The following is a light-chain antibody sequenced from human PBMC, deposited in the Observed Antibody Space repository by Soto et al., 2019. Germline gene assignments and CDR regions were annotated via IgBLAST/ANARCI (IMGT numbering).Light chain of an antibody. CDR1: QSIDNF. CDR2: DAS. J-gene: IGKJ1*01. CDR3: HQSYTLPRT. V-gene: IGKV1-39*01. Sequence: DIQMTQFPSSLSASVGDRVTITCRASQSIDNFVNWYRQKPGKAPSLLIYDASTLQSGVSSRFSGSGSGTDFTLTTSSLQPEDFATYYCHQSYTLPRTFGQGTKVEMK.